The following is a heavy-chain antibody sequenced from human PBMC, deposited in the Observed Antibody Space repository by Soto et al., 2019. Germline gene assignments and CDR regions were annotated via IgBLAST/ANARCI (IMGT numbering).Heavy chain of an antibody. CDR1: GGSISSRDYY. J-gene: IGHJ5*02. CDR2: IYHSGTT. D-gene: IGHD6-6*01. Sequence: SETLSLTCTVSGGSISSRDYYWGWIRRPPGKGLEWIGSIYHSGTTYYNPSLKSRVTISVDRSKNHFSLKLSSVTAADTAVYYCARGVAARLADWFDPWGQGTLVTVSS. CDR3: ARGVAARLADWFDP. V-gene: IGHV4-39*07.